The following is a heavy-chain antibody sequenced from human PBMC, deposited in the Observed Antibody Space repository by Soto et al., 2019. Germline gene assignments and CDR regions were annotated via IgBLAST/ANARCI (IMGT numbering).Heavy chain of an antibody. D-gene: IGHD6-19*01. CDR2: IYYSGST. Sequence: PSETLSLTCTVSGGSISSGDYYWSWIRQPPGKGLEWIGYIYYSGSTNYNPSLKSRVTISVDTSKNQFSLKLSSVTAADTAVYYCAREVSSGRLGFDYWGQGTLVTVSS. CDR3: AREVSSGRLGFDY. V-gene: IGHV4-61*08. J-gene: IGHJ4*02. CDR1: GGSISSGDYY.